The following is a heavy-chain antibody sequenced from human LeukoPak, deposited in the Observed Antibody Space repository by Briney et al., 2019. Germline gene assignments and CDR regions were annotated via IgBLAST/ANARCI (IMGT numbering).Heavy chain of an antibody. V-gene: IGHV3-23*01. CDR2: ISGSGGST. CDR3: AKGHYGSGSYYIEYFQH. D-gene: IGHD3-10*01. Sequence: GGSLRLSCAASGFTFSSYAMSWVRPAPGKGLEWVSAISGSGGSTYYADSVKGRFTISRDNSKNTLYLQMNSLRAEDTAVYYCAKGHYGSGSYYIEYFQHWGQGTLVTVSS. J-gene: IGHJ1*01. CDR1: GFTFSSYA.